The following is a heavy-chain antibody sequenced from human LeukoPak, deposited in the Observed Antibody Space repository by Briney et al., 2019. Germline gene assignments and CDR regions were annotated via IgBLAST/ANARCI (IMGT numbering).Heavy chain of an antibody. D-gene: IGHD3-22*01. V-gene: IGHV3-23*01. CDR2: ISGSGGST. CDR3: AKGTDSSGYYYHFDY. Sequence: GGSPRLSCAASGFTFSSYAMSWVRQAPGKGLEWVSAISGSGGSTYYADSVKGRFTISRDNSKNTLYLQMNSLRAEDTAVYYCAKGTDSSGYYYHFDYWGQGTLVTVSS. J-gene: IGHJ4*02. CDR1: GFTFSSYA.